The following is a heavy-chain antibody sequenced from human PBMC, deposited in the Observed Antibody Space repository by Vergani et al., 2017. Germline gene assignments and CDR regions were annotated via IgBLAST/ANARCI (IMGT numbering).Heavy chain of an antibody. D-gene: IGHD2-2*01. V-gene: IGHV1-2*02. CDR1: GYTFTGYY. J-gene: IGHJ5*02. CDR2: IYPNSGGT. CDR3: ARAEKLRYCSSTSCYRGATLSQHAWFDP. Sequence: QVQLVQSGAEVKKPGASVKVSCKASGYTFTGYYMHWVRQAPGQGLEWMGWIYPNSGGTNYAQKFQGRVTMTRDTSISTAYMELSMLRSVDTAMYYCARAEKLRYCSSTSCYRGATLSQHAWFDPWGQGTLVTVSS.